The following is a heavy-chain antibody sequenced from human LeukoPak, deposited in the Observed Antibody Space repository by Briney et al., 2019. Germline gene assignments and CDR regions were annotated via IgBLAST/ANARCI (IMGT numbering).Heavy chain of an antibody. V-gene: IGHV3-7*01. J-gene: IGHJ5*02. CDR2: IGPDGSET. CDR3: ATRVSISGDP. CDR1: GFTFTSNW. D-gene: IGHD6-13*01. Sequence: PGGSLRLSCAASGFTFTSNWMSWFRQAPGKGLEWVAHIGPDGSETYYVESVEGRFTISRDNARNSVYLQMNRLRAEDTVVYYCATRVSISGDPWGQGILVTVSS.